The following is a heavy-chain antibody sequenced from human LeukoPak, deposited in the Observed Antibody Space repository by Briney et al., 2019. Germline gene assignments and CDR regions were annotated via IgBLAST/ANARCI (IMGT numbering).Heavy chain of an antibody. CDR2: ISGSGGST. Sequence: GGSLRLSCAASGFTFSNYAMNWVRQAPGKGLEWVSVISGSGGSTYYADSVKGRFTISRDNSKNTLYLQMNSLRAEDTAVYYCAKRECSSTSCPLHGMDVWGQGTTVTVSS. J-gene: IGHJ6*02. V-gene: IGHV3-23*01. CDR3: AKRECSSTSCPLHGMDV. CDR1: GFTFSNYA. D-gene: IGHD2-2*01.